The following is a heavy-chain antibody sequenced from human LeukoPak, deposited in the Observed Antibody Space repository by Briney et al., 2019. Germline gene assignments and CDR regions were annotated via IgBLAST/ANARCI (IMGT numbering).Heavy chain of an antibody. CDR3: ARVNYAYFIDY. CDR1: GGSISSYY. Sequence: SETLSLTCTVSGGSISSYYWSWIRQPPGKGLEWIGYIYYSGSTNYNPSLKSRVTISVDTSKNQFSLKLSSVTAADTAVYYCARVNYAYFIDYWGQGTLVTVSS. CDR2: IYYSGST. J-gene: IGHJ4*02. V-gene: IGHV4-59*01. D-gene: IGHD1-7*01.